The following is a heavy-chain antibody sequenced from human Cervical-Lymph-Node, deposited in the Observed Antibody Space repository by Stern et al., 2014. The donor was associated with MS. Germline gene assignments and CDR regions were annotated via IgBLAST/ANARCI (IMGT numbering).Heavy chain of an antibody. CDR2: INSDGSST. D-gene: IGHD3-16*01. J-gene: IGHJ4*02. CDR1: GFIFSNYW. V-gene: IGHV3-74*03. Sequence: EMQLVESGGDLVQPGGSLRLSCAASGFIFSNYWMQWVRQAPGKGLVWVSHINSDGSSTTYADSVKGRFTTSRDNAKNTLYLQMDDLRAEDTAVYFCVRDNYGTDYWGQGTLVTVSS. CDR3: VRDNYGTDY.